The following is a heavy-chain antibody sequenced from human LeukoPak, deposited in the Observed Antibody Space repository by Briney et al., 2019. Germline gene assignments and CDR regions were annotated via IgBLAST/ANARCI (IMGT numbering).Heavy chain of an antibody. CDR2: ISYDEMYQ. CDR3: AKDRDYYGSGSDY. V-gene: IGHV3-30*18. D-gene: IGHD3-10*01. CDR1: GFTFNIYG. J-gene: IGHJ4*02. Sequence: QLGGSLRLSYAASGFTFNIYGMHWVRQAPGKGLEWVAGISYDEMYQYYADSVKGRFTISRDNSKNTLFLQMNSLRAEDTAIYYCAKDRDYYGSGSDYWGQGTLVTVSS.